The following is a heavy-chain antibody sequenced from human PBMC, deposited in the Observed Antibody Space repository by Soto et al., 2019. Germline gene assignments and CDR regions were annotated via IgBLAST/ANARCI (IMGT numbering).Heavy chain of an antibody. J-gene: IGHJ4*02. CDR2: IYYSGST. CDR3: ARDPLGYSSVHFFDQ. CDR1: GASVSSGSHY. D-gene: IGHD6-25*01. Sequence: SETLSLTCSVSGASVSSGSHYLSWIGQSPGKGLEWIGFIYYSGSTNYNPSLKSRVTISVDTSKNQFSLKVSSVTAADTAVYFCARDPLGYSSVHFFDQWGQGTLVTVSS. V-gene: IGHV4-61*01.